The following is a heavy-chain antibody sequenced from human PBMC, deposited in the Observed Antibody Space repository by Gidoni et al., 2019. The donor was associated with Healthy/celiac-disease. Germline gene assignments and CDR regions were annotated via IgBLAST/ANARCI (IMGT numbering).Heavy chain of an antibody. CDR2: IYYSGST. V-gene: IGHV4-59*01. D-gene: IGHD5-18*01. CDR1: GGSISSYY. CDR3: ARAVDTAMVTDY. Sequence: QVQLQESGPGLVKPSETLSLTCTVSGGSISSYYWSWIRPPPGKGLEWIGYIYYSGSTNYNPSLKSRVTISVDTSKNQFSLKLSSVTAADTAVYYCARAVDTAMVTDYWGQGTLVTVSS. J-gene: IGHJ4*02.